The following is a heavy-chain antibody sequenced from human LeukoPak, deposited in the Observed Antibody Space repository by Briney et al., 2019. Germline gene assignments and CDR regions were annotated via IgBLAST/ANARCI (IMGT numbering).Heavy chain of an antibody. CDR2: IYHSGST. CDR3: ARDWGLGSHLYYFDY. D-gene: IGHD1-26*01. J-gene: IGHJ4*02. V-gene: IGHV4-38-2*02. Sequence: PSETLSLTCAVSGYSISSGYYWGWIRQPPGKGLERIGSIYHSGSTYYNPSLKSRVTISVDTSKNQFSLKLSSVTAADTAVYYCARDWGLGSHLYYFDYWGQGTLVTVSS. CDR1: GYSISSGYY.